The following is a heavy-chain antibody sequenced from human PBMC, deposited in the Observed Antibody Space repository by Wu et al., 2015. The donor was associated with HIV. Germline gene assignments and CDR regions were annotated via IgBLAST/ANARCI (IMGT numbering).Heavy chain of an antibody. D-gene: IGHD3-10*01. Sequence: VQLVQSGAEVKKPGSSVRVSCKASGGTFSTYATNWVRQAPGQGLEWMGRIIPIFDVIQYAQRFQGRVTITADASTNTAYMELSSLKSEDTAVYYCARHGGELGSGKYYLDYWGQGTLVTVSS. CDR3: ARHGGELGSGKYYLDY. CDR2: IIPIFDVI. J-gene: IGHJ4*02. CDR1: GGTFSTYA. V-gene: IGHV1-69*13.